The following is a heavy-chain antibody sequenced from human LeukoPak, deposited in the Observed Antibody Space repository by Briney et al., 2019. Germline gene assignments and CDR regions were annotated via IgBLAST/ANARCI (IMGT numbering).Heavy chain of an antibody. CDR3: ARARPGSAIASYYYGMDV. CDR2: IYSGGST. D-gene: IGHD3-10*01. J-gene: IGHJ6*02. V-gene: IGHV3-66*01. CDR1: GFTVSSNY. Sequence: PGGSLRLSCAASGFTVSSNYMSWVRQAPGKALEWVSVIYSGGSTYYADSVKGRFTISRDNSKNTLYLQMNSLRAEDTAVYYCARARPGSAIASYYYGMDVWGQGTTVTVSS.